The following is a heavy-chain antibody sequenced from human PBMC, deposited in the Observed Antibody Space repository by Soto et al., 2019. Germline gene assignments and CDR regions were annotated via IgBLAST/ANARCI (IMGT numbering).Heavy chain of an antibody. Sequence: ASVKVSCKASGYPFTSYGISWVRQAPGQGLEWVAWISAYNGNRDTAQKFQGRVTMTWNTSTDTAYMELGSLRSEDTAVYYCARVAYSNYYYYYMDVWGKGTTVTVSS. CDR3: ARVAYSNYYYYYMDV. D-gene: IGHD4-4*01. CDR1: GYPFTSYG. J-gene: IGHJ6*03. CDR2: ISAYNGNR. V-gene: IGHV1-18*01.